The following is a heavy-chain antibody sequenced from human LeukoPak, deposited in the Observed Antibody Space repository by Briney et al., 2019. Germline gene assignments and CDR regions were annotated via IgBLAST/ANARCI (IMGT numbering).Heavy chain of an antibody. J-gene: IGHJ6*02. D-gene: IGHD3-3*01. CDR3: AKDLHYDFWSGYVGNYYYYYGMDV. CDR2: ISYDGSNK. V-gene: IGHV3-30*18. CDR1: GFTFSSYG. Sequence: GGSLRLSCAASGFTFSSYGMHWVRQAPRKGLEWVAVISYDGSNKYYADSVKGRFTISRDNSKNTLYLQMNSLRAEDTAVYYCAKDLHYDFWSGYVGNYYYYYGMDVWGQGTTVTVSS.